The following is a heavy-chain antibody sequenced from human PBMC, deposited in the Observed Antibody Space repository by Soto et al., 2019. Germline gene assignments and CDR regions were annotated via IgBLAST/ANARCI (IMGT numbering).Heavy chain of an antibody. D-gene: IGHD2-21*01. CDR3: ARELPGEESIDY. CDR2: IYYSGST. V-gene: IGHV4-31*03. J-gene: IGHJ4*02. CDR1: GGSISSGGYY. Sequence: SETLSLTCTVSGGSISSGGYYWSWIRQHPGKGLEWIGYIYYSGSTYYNPSLKSRVTISVDTSKNQFSLKLTSLTAADTAVYYCARELPGEESIDYWGQGTLVTVSS.